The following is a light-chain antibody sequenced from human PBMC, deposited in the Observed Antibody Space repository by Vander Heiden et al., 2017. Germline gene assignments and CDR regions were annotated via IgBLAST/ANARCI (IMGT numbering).Light chain of an antibody. CDR2: DAS. Sequence: DIQMTQSPSTLSTSVEDRVPISCRASQTIHKWLAWYQQKPGKAPELLIYDASTLQSGVPSRFSGAGSGTEFTLTISSLQPDDFATYYCQQYYTFPWTFGRGTKVDI. CDR1: QTIHKW. J-gene: IGKJ1*01. V-gene: IGKV1-5*01. CDR3: QQYYTFPWT.